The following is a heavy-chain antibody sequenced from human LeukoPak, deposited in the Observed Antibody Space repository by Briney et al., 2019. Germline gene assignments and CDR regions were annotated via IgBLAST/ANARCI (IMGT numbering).Heavy chain of an antibody. J-gene: IGHJ4*02. CDR2: IYYSGST. Sequence: PSETLSLTCSVSGASVTSDTYYWGWIRQPPGKGLEWIGDIYYSGSTYYNPSLKSRVTISVDTSKNQFSLKLSSVTTADTAVYYCARRGGYDFSYDYWGQGILVTVSS. CDR3: ARRGGYDFSYDY. V-gene: IGHV4-39*01. CDR1: GASVTSDTYY. D-gene: IGHD5-12*01.